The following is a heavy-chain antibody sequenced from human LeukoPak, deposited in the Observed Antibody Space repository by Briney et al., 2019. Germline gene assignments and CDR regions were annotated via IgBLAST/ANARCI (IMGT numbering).Heavy chain of an antibody. D-gene: IGHD3-10*01. CDR1: GGSISGYY. J-gene: IGHJ4*02. CDR2: IYTSGST. CDR3: AREDQLLWFRELLVYFDY. V-gene: IGHV4-4*07. Sequence: SETLSLTCTVSGGSISGYYWSWIRQPAGKGLEWIGRIYTSGSTNYNPSLKSRVTMSVDTSKNQFSLKLSSVTAADTAVYYCAREDQLLWFRELLVYFDYWGQGTLVTVSS.